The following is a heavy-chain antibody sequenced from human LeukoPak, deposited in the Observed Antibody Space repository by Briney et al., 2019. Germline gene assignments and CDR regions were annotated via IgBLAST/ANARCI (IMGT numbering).Heavy chain of an antibody. CDR2: IKSKTDGGTT. CDR3: CSGYDRIDY. CDR1: GXTVSDNY. V-gene: IGHV3-15*01. D-gene: IGHD5-12*01. J-gene: IGHJ4*02. Sequence: GGSLRLSCAASGXTVSDNYMSWVRQAPGKGLEWVGRIKSKTDGGTTDYAAPVKGRFTISRDDSKNTLYLQMNSLKTEDTAVYYCCSGYDRIDYWGQGTLVTVSS.